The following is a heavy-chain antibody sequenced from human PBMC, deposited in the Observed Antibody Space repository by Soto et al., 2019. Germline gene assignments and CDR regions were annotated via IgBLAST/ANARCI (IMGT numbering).Heavy chain of an antibody. V-gene: IGHV4-39*01. D-gene: IGHD1-26*01. Sequence: NPSETLSLTCTVSGGSISSSSYYWGWIRQPPGKGLEWIGSIYYSGSTYYNPSLKSRVTISVDTSKNQFSLKLSSVTAADTAVYYCACGPEWERRPFDYWGQGTLVTVSS. CDR1: GGSISSSSYY. CDR3: ACGPEWERRPFDY. J-gene: IGHJ4*02. CDR2: IYYSGST.